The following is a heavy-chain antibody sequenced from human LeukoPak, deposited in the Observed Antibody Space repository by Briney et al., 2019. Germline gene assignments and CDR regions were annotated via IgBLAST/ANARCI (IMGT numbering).Heavy chain of an antibody. Sequence: GGSLRLSCAASGFTFSDYYMSWIRQAPGKGLEWVSDISSSGSTIYYADSVKGRFTISRDNAKNSLYLQMNSLRAEDTAVYYCARDNYYDSSRQEDYWGQGILVTVSS. CDR2: ISSSGSTI. V-gene: IGHV3-11*01. J-gene: IGHJ4*02. CDR1: GFTFSDYY. D-gene: IGHD3-22*01. CDR3: ARDNYYDSSRQEDY.